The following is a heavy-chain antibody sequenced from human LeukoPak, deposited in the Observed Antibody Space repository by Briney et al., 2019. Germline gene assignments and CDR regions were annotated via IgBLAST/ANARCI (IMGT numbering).Heavy chain of an antibody. V-gene: IGHV3-74*03. CDR2: ISADGSTT. D-gene: IGHD3-16*01. J-gene: IGHJ5*02. Sequence: GGSLRLSCTASGFTFSSYWMHWIRQAPGKGLVWVALISADGSTTMYADSVKGRLTISRDNAKNTLYLRMNSLRVDDTAAYYCARDTGEMFDPWGQGTLVSVSS. CDR3: ARDTGEMFDP. CDR1: GFTFSSYW.